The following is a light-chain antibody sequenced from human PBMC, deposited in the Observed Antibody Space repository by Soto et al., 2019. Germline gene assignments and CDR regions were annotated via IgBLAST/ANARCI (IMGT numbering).Light chain of an antibody. CDR1: QSISSY. CDR2: AAS. J-gene: IGKJ3*01. Sequence: DIQMTQSPSSLSASVGDRVSITCRASQSISSYLNWYQQKPGKAPKLLISAASSLQSGVPSTFSGGGSGTDFTLTISSLQPEDFATYFCQQSYTTPFTFGPGTKVDIK. V-gene: IGKV1-39*01. CDR3: QQSYTTPFT.